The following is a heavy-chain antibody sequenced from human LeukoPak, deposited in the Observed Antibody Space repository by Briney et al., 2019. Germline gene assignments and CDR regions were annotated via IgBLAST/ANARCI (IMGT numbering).Heavy chain of an antibody. V-gene: IGHV4-61*02. CDR3: ARFYYGSGSYHDAFDI. D-gene: IGHD3-10*01. Sequence: PSETLSLTCTVSGGSISSGSYYWRWIRQPAGKGLEWIGRIYTSGSTNYNPSLKSRVTISVDTSKNQFSLKLSSVTAADTAVYYCARFYYGSGSYHDAFDIWGQGTMVTVSS. J-gene: IGHJ3*02. CDR2: IYTSGST. CDR1: GGSISSGSYY.